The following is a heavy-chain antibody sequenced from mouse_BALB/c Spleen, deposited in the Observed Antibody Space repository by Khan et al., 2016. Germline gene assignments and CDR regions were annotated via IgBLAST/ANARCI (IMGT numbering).Heavy chain of an antibody. CDR1: GYAFSSYW. V-gene: IGHV1-80*01. D-gene: IGHD1-1*01. CDR2: IYPGDGDT. CDR3: ARSRNSDYYSSSYVREWYFDV. Sequence: QVQLQQPGAELVRPGSSVKISCKASGYAFSSYWMNWVKQRPGQGLEWIGQIYPGDGDTNYNGKFKGKVTLTADKSSSTAYMQLSSLTSEDSAVYFCARSRNSDYYSSSYVREWYFDVWGAGTTVTVSS. J-gene: IGHJ1*01.